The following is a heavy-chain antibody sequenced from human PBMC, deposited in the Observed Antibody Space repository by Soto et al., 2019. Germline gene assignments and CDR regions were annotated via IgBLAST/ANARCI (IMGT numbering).Heavy chain of an antibody. V-gene: IGHV1-3*01. Sequence: ASVKVSCKASGYTFTSYAMHWVRQAPGQRLEWMGWINAGNGNTKYSQKFQGRVTITRDTSASTAYMELSSLRSEDTAVYYFARSLGYCTNGVCPMDVWGQGTTVTVSS. J-gene: IGHJ6*02. CDR3: ARSLGYCTNGVCPMDV. D-gene: IGHD2-8*01. CDR1: GYTFTSYA. CDR2: INAGNGNT.